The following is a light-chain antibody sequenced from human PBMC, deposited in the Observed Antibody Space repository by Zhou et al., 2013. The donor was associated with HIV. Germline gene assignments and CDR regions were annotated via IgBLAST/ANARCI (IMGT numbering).Light chain of an antibody. Sequence: DIQLTQSPSFLSASVGDRVTITCRASQGISSYLVWYQQKLGKAPKLLIYAASTLQSGVPSRFSGSGSGTEFTLTISSLQPEDFATYYCQQLNSYPLTFGGGTKVEIK. V-gene: IGKV1-9*01. CDR1: QGISSY. CDR3: QQLNSYPLT. CDR2: AAS. J-gene: IGKJ4*01.